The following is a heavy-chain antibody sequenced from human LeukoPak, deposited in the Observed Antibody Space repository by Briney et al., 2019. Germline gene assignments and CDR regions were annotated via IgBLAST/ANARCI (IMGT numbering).Heavy chain of an antibody. J-gene: IGHJ3*02. D-gene: IGHD1-14*01. Sequence: GGSLRLSCAASGFTFSTYAMHWVRQAPGKGLEYVSAITNNGGIAYYANSVKGRFTISRDNSKNTLYLQMGSLRAEDMAVYYCARVRRADAFDIWGHGTMVTVSS. V-gene: IGHV3-64*01. CDR1: GFTFSTYA. CDR2: ITNNGGIA. CDR3: ARVRRADAFDI.